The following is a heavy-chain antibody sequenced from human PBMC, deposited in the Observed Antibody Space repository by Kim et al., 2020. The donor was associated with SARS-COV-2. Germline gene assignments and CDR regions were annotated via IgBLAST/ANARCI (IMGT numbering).Heavy chain of an antibody. CDR3: AKESGYSYGPYYYSMDV. Sequence: GGSLRLSCAASGFTFDDYAIHWVRQAPGKGLEWVSGISWNSGSIGYADSVKGRFTISRDNAKNSLYLQMNSLRAEDTALYYCAKESGYSYGPYYYSMDVWGQGTTVTVS. D-gene: IGHD5-18*01. V-gene: IGHV3-9*01. CDR1: GFTFDDYA. J-gene: IGHJ6*02. CDR2: ISWNSGSI.